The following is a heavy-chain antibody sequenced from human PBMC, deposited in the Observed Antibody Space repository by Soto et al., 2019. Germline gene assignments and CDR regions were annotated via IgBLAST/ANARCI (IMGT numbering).Heavy chain of an antibody. J-gene: IGHJ4*01. CDR2: FHSSGAT. CDR1: GGSISSADYY. D-gene: IGHD3-10*01. CDR3: ASIWFGDFDY. Sequence: QVQLQESGPGLVKPSQTLSLTRTVSGGSISSADYYWSWIRQPPGKGLEWIGYFHSSGATYKDPSLKSRVTISVDTSKNQISLKLDSVTAADTAVYYCASIWFGDFDYWGHGTLVTVSS. V-gene: IGHV4-30-4*01.